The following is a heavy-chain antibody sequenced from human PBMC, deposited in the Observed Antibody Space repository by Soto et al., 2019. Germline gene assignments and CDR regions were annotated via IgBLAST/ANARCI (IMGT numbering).Heavy chain of an antibody. V-gene: IGHV3-21*01. CDR2: ISASSSSI. D-gene: IGHD1-20*01. CDR3: VRDAYNRDAFDI. Sequence: DVQLVESGGGLVKPGGSLRLSCAASGFNFITFSMNWVRQAPGKGLEWVSSISASSSSIYYAESVKGRFTVSRDNAKNSLYLQMNSLTAEDTALYYCVRDAYNRDAFDIWGQGTLVTVSS. CDR1: GFNFITFS. J-gene: IGHJ3*02.